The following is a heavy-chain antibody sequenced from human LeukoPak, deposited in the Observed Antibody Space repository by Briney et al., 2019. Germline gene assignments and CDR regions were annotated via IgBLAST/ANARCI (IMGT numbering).Heavy chain of an antibody. Sequence: SVKVSCKASGGTFSSYAISWVRQAPGQGLEWMGGVIPMFATANYAPKFQDRVTLTADVSTSTAYMEIRSLRSEDTAVYHCARGLHGDYGYFDYWGQGTLVTVSS. J-gene: IGHJ4*02. CDR2: VIPMFATA. CDR3: ARGLHGDYGYFDY. V-gene: IGHV1-69*13. D-gene: IGHD4-17*01. CDR1: GGTFSSYA.